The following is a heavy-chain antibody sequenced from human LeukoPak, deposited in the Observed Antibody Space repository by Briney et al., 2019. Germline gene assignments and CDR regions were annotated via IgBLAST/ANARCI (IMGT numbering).Heavy chain of an antibody. CDR2: ISASGGST. Sequence: GGSLRLSCAASGFTFSSYGMSWVRQAPGKGLEWVSTISASGGSTYYADSVKGRFTISRDNSKKTLYLQRNSLSAEDTAVYYCAHQQRWQQLAWGQGTLVTVSS. D-gene: IGHD6-13*01. CDR3: AHQQRWQQLA. J-gene: IGHJ4*02. V-gene: IGHV3-23*01. CDR1: GFTFSSYG.